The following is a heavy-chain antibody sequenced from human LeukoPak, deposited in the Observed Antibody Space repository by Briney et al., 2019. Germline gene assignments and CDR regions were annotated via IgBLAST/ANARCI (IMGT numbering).Heavy chain of an antibody. CDR3: AKGVVGATNAAYYGMDV. CDR2: ISIDESDK. V-gene: IGHV3-30*18. CDR1: GFTVIIFG. D-gene: IGHD2-15*01. Sequence: GSCLRLSRAVSGFTVIIFGIHWVRQAPGEGLGWGAVISIDESDKYYAVSVKGRFTISRDNSKNTLYLQMTSLRPEDTAVYYWAKGVVGATNAAYYGMDVRGQGKTVTVSS. J-gene: IGHJ6*02.